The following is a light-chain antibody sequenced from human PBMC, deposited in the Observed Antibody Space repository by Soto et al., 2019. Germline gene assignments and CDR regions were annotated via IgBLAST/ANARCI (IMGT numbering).Light chain of an antibody. CDR3: SSYSISTADI. CDR2: EVS. Sequence: QSVLTQPASVSGSPGQSITISCTGTSSDVGGYDYVSWYQLHPGKAPKLMVFEVSNRPSGVSYRFSGSKSGNTASLTISGLQAEYEADYFCSSYSISTADIYGAGTKVTV. J-gene: IGLJ1*01. CDR1: SSDVGGYDY. V-gene: IGLV2-14*01.